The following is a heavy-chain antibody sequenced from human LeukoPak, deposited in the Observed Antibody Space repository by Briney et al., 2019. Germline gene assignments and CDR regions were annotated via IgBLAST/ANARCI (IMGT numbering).Heavy chain of an antibody. D-gene: IGHD2-15*01. J-gene: IGHJ5*02. CDR1: SGSISSYY. CDR2: IYYSGST. V-gene: IGHV4-59*08. CDR3: GRHECSGGSCSLDP. Sequence: SETLSLTCTVSSGSISSYYWSWIRQPPGKGLEWIGYIYYSGSTNYNPSLKSRVTISVDTSKNQFSLSLSSVTAADTAVYYCGRHECSGGSCSLDPWGQGTLVTVSS.